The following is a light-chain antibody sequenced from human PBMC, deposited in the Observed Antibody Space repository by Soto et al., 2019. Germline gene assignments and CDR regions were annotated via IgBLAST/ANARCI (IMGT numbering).Light chain of an antibody. J-gene: IGKJ2*01. CDR1: QKISNH. CDR3: QQGYSIPYT. Sequence: DIPMAQSPAPLSASVGDRVTITCRASQKISNHLKWFQQKSGKAPRLLIYAASALQSGVPSRFSGSGSGTDFTLTISGLQPEEFATYYCQQGYSIPYTFGQGTKLEIK. V-gene: IGKV1-39*01. CDR2: AAS.